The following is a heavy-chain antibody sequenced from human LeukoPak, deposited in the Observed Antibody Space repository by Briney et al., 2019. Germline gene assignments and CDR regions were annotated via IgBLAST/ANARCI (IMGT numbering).Heavy chain of an antibody. CDR2: ISAYNGNT. V-gene: IGHV1-18*04. Sequence: ASVKVSCKASGYTFTGYYMHWVRQAPGQGLEWMGWISAYNGNTNYAQKLQGRVTMTTDTSTSTAYMELRSLRSDDTAVYYCARDGGSGWSDYYYGMDVWGQGTTVTVSS. CDR3: ARDGGSGWSDYYYGMDV. CDR1: GYTFTGYY. D-gene: IGHD6-19*01. J-gene: IGHJ6*02.